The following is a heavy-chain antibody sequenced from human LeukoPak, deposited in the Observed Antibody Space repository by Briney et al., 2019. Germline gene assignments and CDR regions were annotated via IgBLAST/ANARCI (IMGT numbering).Heavy chain of an antibody. CDR1: GYIFTKYV. V-gene: IGHV1-3*01. D-gene: IGHD2-21*01. J-gene: IGHJ4*02. CDR2: IKAGNGDT. Sequence: ASVKVSFKASGYIFTKYVVHWVRQAPGQRPEWMGWIKAGNGDTKYSQNFQDRLTITRDTSASTVHMELSSLTSEDTALYYCARDDCGDTCYPGGYWGQGTLVTVSS. CDR3: ARDDCGDTCYPGGY.